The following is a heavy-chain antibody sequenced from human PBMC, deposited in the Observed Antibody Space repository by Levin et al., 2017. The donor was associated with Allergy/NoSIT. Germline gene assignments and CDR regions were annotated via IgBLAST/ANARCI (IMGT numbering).Heavy chain of an antibody. CDR2: VSGSGGST. J-gene: IGHJ4*02. CDR3: ARETPDDY. V-gene: IGHV3-23*01. CDR1: GFTFSSYA. Sequence: GESLKISCAASGFTFSSYAMNWVRQAPGKGLEWVSAVSGSGGSTYYADSVKGRFTISRDNSKNTLYLQMNSLRAEDTAVYYCARETPDDYWGQGTLVTVSS.